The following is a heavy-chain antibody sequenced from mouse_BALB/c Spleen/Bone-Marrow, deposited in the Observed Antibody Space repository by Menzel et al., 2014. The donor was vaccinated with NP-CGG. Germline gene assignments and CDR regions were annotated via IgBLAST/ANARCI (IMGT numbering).Heavy chain of an antibody. J-gene: IGHJ4*01. Sequence: VRLKQSGAELVKPGASVKLSCTASGFNIKDTYMYWVKQRPEQGLEWIGRIDPANGNTKYDPKFQGRATITADTSSNTAYLQLSSLTSEDTAVYYCAREDYGNSYAMDYWGQGTSVTVSS. D-gene: IGHD2-1*01. CDR1: GFNIKDTY. CDR3: AREDYGNSYAMDY. CDR2: IDPANGNT. V-gene: IGHV14-3*02.